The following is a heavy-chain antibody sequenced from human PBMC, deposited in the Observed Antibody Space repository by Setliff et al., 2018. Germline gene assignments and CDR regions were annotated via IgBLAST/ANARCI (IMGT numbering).Heavy chain of an antibody. J-gene: IGHJ5*02. D-gene: IGHD6-13*01. Sequence: ASVKVSCKASGYPFIGCFMHWVRQAPGQGLEWMGWINPKTGDTLYAPKFQGRVTMTRDRSSNTAYMELRSLRSDDTAVYYCALEEYTSRWTKRFDPWGQGTLVTVS. CDR2: INPKTGDT. V-gene: IGHV1-2*02. CDR3: ALEEYTSRWTKRFDP. CDR1: GYPFIGCF.